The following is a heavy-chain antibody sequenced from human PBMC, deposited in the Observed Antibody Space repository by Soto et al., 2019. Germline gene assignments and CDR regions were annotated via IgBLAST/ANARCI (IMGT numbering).Heavy chain of an antibody. V-gene: IGHV3-23*01. CDR2: ISGSGGST. D-gene: IGHD2-15*01. CDR3: AKDVGYCSGGSCLYFDY. J-gene: IGHJ4*02. CDR1: VFTFSSYA. Sequence: GGSLRLSCAASVFTFSSYAMSWVRQAPGKGLEWVSAISGSGGSTYYADSVKGRFTISRDNSKNTLYLQMNSLRAEDTAVYYCAKDVGYCSGGSCLYFDYWGQGTLVTVSS.